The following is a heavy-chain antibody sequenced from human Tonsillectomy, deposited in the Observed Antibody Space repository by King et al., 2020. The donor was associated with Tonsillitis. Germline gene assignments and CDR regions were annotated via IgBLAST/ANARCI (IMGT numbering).Heavy chain of an antibody. D-gene: IGHD2-8*01. CDR1: GGSISTSSYY. CDR2: IYYTGST. J-gene: IGHJ4*02. CDR3: ARQWGFCTNGVCFLYYFDY. V-gene: IGHV4-39*01. Sequence: QLQESGPGLVKPSETLSLTCAVSGGSISTSSYYWGWIRQSPGKGLEWIGRIYYTGSTYYSPSLRSRVTLSVDTSKNQFSLRLSSVTAADTAVYYCARQWGFCTNGVCFLYYFDYWGQGALVTVSS.